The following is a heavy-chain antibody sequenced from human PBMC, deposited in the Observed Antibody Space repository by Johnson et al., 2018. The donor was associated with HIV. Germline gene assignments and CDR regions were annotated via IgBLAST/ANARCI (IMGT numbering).Heavy chain of an antibody. J-gene: IGHJ3*02. CDR3: AKEGGRITMIVVEPDAFDI. Sequence: QMLLVESGGGVVQPGGSLRLSCAASGFTFSSYGMHWVRQAPGKGLEWVAFIRYDGSTKYYADSVKGRFTISRDNSKNTLYLQMNSLRAEDTAVYYCAKEGGRITMIVVEPDAFDIWGQGTMVTVSS. D-gene: IGHD3-22*01. CDR1: GFTFSSYG. V-gene: IGHV3-30*02. CDR2: IRYDGSTK.